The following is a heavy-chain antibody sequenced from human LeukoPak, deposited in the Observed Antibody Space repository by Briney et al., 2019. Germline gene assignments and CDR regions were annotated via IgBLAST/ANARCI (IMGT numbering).Heavy chain of an antibody. V-gene: IGHV1-46*01. J-gene: IGHJ4*02. Sequence: ASVKVSCKASGYTFTSYYMHWVRQAPGQGLEWMGIINPSGGSTSYAQKFQGRVTMTRDTSTSTVYMELSSLRSEDTAVYYCARPSDSSGYALTQYYFDYWGQGTLVTASS. CDR3: ARPSDSSGYALTQYYFDY. D-gene: IGHD3-22*01. CDR2: INPSGGST. CDR1: GYTFTSYY.